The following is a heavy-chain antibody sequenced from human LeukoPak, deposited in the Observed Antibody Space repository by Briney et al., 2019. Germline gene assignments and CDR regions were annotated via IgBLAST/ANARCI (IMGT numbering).Heavy chain of an antibody. J-gene: IGHJ4*02. V-gene: IGHV3-23*01. CDR2: ISGSGGRT. D-gene: IGHD6-19*01. CDR3: ARVSDISVAAYFDY. CDR1: GFTFSSYG. Sequence: GGSLRLSCAASGFTFSSYGMSWVRQAPGKGLEWVSGISGSGGRTYFADSVKGRFTISRDNSKNTLYLQMNSLRAEDTAVYYCARVSDISVAAYFDYWGQGTLVTVSS.